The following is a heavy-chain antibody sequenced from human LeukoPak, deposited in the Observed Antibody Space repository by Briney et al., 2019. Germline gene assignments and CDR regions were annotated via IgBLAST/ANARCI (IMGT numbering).Heavy chain of an antibody. V-gene: IGHV3-9*01. CDR3: AKAGGAAAGGFDY. D-gene: IGHD6-13*01. Sequence: GGSLRLSCAASGFTFDDYAMHWVRQAPGKGLEWVSGISWNSGSIGYADSVKGRFTISRDNAKNSLYLQMNSLRAEDTALYYCAKAGGAAAGGFDYWSQGTLVTVSS. CDR1: GFTFDDYA. CDR2: ISWNSGSI. J-gene: IGHJ4*02.